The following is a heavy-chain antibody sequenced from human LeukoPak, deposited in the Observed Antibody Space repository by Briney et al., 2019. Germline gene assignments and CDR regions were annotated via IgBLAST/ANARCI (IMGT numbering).Heavy chain of an antibody. CDR2: INPNSGGT. J-gene: IGHJ4*02. CDR1: GYTFTGYY. Sequence: ASVKVSCKASGYTFTGYYMHWVRQAPGQGIEWMGWINPNSGGTNYAQKFQGRVTMTRDTSISTAYMELRRLRSDDTAVYFCASVRDGLRLSTPFDNWGQGTLVTVSP. V-gene: IGHV1-2*02. CDR3: ASVRDGLRLSTPFDN. D-gene: IGHD5-12*01.